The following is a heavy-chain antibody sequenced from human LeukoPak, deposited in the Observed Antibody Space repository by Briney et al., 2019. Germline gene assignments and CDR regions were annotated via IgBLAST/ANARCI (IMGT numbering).Heavy chain of an antibody. V-gene: IGHV4-39*07. CDR1: GGSISSSNYY. CDR3: AREEDRSGD. Sequence: PSETLSLTCTVSGGSISSSNYYWAWIRQPPGQGLEGIGSIYYRGNAYYNLSLKSRVTISVDTSKNQFSLSLSSVTAADTAVYYCAREEDRSGDWGQGTLVTVTS. D-gene: IGHD3-22*01. J-gene: IGHJ4*02. CDR2: IYYRGNA.